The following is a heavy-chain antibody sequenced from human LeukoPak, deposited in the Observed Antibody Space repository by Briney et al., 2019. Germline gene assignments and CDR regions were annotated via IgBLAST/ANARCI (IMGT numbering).Heavy chain of an antibody. CDR3: ARDGYCSSTSCQDAFDI. CDR2: IIPIFGTA. V-gene: IGHV1-69*05. D-gene: IGHD2-2*03. CDR1: GGTFSSYA. Sequence: GASVKVSCKASGGTFSSYAISWVRQAPGQGLEWMGGIIPIFGTANNAQKFQGRVTITTDESTSTAYMELSSLRSEDTAVYYCARDGYCSSTSCQDAFDIWGQGTMVTVSS. J-gene: IGHJ3*02.